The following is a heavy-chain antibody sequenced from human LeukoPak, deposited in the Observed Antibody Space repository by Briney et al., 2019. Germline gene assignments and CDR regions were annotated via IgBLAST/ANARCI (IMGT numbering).Heavy chain of an antibody. V-gene: IGHV1-46*01. CDR2: INPSGGST. Sequence: GASVKVSCKASGYTFTSYYMHWVRQAPGQGLEWMGIINPSGGSTSYAQKFQGRVTMTRDTSISTAYMELSRLRSDDTAVYYCASRVGVAGSSRDAFDIWGQGTMVTVSS. J-gene: IGHJ3*02. CDR1: GYTFTSYY. CDR3: ASRVGVAGSSRDAFDI. D-gene: IGHD6-19*01.